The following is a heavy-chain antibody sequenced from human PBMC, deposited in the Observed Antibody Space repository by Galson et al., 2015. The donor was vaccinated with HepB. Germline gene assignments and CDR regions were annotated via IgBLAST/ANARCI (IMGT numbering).Heavy chain of an antibody. J-gene: IGHJ4*02. CDR2: ISGRGGST. CDR1: GFTFSSYA. D-gene: IGHD6-19*01. V-gene: IGHV3-23*01. CDR3: AKDQRYDSGWPLDY. Sequence: SLRLSCAASGFTFSSYAMTWVRQAPGKGLEWVSVISGRGGSTYYADSVKGRFTISRDNSKNTLYLQMNSLRAEDTAIYYCAKDQRYDSGWPLDYWGQGTLVTVSS.